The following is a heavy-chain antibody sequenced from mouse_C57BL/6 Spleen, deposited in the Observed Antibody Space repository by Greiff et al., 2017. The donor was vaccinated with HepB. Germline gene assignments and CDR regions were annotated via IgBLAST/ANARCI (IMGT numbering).Heavy chain of an antibody. CDR2: IWRGGST. J-gene: IGHJ3*01. Sequence: QVQLQQSGPGLVQPSQSLSITCTVSGFSLTSYGVHWVRQSPGKGLEWLGVIWRGGSTDYYAAFMSRLSITKDNSKSHVFFKMNSLQADDTAIYYCAKRKEDGYSSWFSYWGEEALVTVSA. CDR3: AKRKEDGYSSWFSY. V-gene: IGHV2-5*01. D-gene: IGHD2-3*01. CDR1: GFSLTSYG.